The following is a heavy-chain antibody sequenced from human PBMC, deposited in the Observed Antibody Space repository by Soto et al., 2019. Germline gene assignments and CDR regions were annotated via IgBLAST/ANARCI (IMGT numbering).Heavy chain of an antibody. V-gene: IGHV4-34*01. Sequence: QVQLQQWGAGLLKPSETLSLTCALYGGSFSGYYWSWIRQPPGKGLEWIGEINHSGSTNYNPSLKSRVTISVDTSKNQFSLKRSSVTAADTAVYYCATADLPRSRSWYRDSWGQGTLVTVSS. CDR3: ATADLPRSRSWYRDS. CDR2: INHSGST. J-gene: IGHJ4*02. D-gene: IGHD6-13*01. CDR1: GGSFSGYY.